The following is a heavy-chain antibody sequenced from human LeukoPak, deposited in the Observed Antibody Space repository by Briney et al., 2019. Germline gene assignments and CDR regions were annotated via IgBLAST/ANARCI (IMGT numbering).Heavy chain of an antibody. CDR3: AILTLTGVAGRGWFDA. CDR2: IPFDENVADNEVP. CDR1: GDSITDSGWS. J-gene: IGHJ5*02. Sequence: PSETLSLTCQVSGDSITDSGWSWGWVRQFPGKGLEWIGTIPFDENVADNEVPTYNPSLKRRGFISAEKSKNQLSLKVNSVTAADTASYYCAILTLTGVAGRGWFDAWGQEILVIVSS. V-gene: IGHV4-39*01. D-gene: IGHD3-3*01.